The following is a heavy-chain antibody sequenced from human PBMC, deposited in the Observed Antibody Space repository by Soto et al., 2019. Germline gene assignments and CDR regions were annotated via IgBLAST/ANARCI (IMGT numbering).Heavy chain of an antibody. V-gene: IGHV4-30-4*01. CDR2: IYYSGST. Sequence: SETLSLTCTVSGGSISSGDYYWSWIRQPPGEGLEWIGYIYYSGSTYYNPSLKSRVTISVDTSKNQFSLKLSSVTAADTAVYYCAREEGSGYAPKFDYWGQGTLVTVSS. CDR3: AREEGSGYAPKFDY. D-gene: IGHD5-12*01. J-gene: IGHJ4*02. CDR1: GGSISSGDYY.